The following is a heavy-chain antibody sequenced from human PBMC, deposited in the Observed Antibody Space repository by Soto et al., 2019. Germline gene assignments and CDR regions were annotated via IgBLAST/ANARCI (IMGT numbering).Heavy chain of an antibody. J-gene: IGHJ4*02. V-gene: IGHV3-23*01. CDR2: LNENGANT. D-gene: IGHD2-21*02. Sequence: PGGSLRLSCAASGFTFSSRPMTWVRQAPGKGLEWVSTLNENGANTHYADSVKGRFTISRDNSRNTLDLQMNSLRAEDTALDYCVSWVTDHFDYGGQGTLVTVSS. CDR1: GFTFSSRP. CDR3: VSWVTDHFDY.